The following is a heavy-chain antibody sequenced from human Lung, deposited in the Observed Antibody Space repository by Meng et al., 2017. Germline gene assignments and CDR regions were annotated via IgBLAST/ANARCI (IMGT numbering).Heavy chain of an antibody. D-gene: IGHD4-11*01. CDR2: INHSGST. CDR1: GGSFSDYY. J-gene: IGHJ4*02. CDR3: ARGPTTMAHDFDY. Sequence: VQRRQWGAVLLKASAPLSRTCVVSGGSFSDYYWSWIRQPPGKGLEWIGEINHSGSTNYNPSLESRATISVDTSQNNLSLKLSSVTAADSAVYYCARGPTTMAHDFDYWGQGTLVTVSS. V-gene: IGHV4-34*01.